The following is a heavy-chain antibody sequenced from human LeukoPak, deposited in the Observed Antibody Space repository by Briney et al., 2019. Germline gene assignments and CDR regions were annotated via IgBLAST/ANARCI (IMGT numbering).Heavy chain of an antibody. J-gene: IGHJ4*02. Sequence: INWNGGSTGYADSVKGRFTISRDNAKNSLYLQMNSLRAEDTALYYCARGSCSSTSCPGVYWGQGTLVTVSS. CDR3: ARGSCSSTSCPGVY. D-gene: IGHD2-2*01. CDR2: INWNGGST. V-gene: IGHV3-20*03.